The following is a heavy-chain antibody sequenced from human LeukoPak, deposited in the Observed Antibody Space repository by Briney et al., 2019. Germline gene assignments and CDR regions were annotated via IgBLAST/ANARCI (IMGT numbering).Heavy chain of an antibody. CDR3: AREGRAVAADYYYYGMDV. V-gene: IGHV3-11*01. D-gene: IGHD6-19*01. J-gene: IGHJ6*02. CDR2: ISSSGSTI. CDR1: GFTFSDYY. Sequence: PGGSLRLSCAASGFTFSDYYMSWIRQAPGKGLEWVSYISSSGSTIYYADSVKGRFTISRDNAKNSLYLQMSSLRAEDTAVYYCAREGRAVAADYYYYGMDVWGQGTTVTVSS.